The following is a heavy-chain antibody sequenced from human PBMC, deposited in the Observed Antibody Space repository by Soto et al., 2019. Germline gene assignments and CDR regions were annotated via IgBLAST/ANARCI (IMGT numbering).Heavy chain of an antibody. CDR1: GYSFTSYW. Sequence: GESLKISCKGSGYSFTSYWIVWVRQMPGKGLEWMGIIYPGDSDTRYSPSFQGQVTISADKSISTAYLQWSSLKASDTAMYYCARPMKGGDYYYGMDVWGQGTTVTVSS. J-gene: IGHJ6*02. CDR3: ARPMKGGDYYYGMDV. V-gene: IGHV5-51*01. CDR2: IYPGDSDT. D-gene: IGHD1-26*01.